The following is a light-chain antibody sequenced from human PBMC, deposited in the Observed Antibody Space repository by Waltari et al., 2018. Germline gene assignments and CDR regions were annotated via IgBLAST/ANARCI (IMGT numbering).Light chain of an antibody. Sequence: LTQSPGTLSLSPGERATPSCRARQNIGTYLVWYQQKPGQPPRLLMYAASRRPTGVPDRFIGSGSGTDFSLTISRLEPEDFAVYYCQNHERLPATFGQGTRVEIK. CDR3: QNHERLPAT. V-gene: IGKV3-20*01. J-gene: IGKJ1*01. CDR2: AAS. CDR1: QNIGTY.